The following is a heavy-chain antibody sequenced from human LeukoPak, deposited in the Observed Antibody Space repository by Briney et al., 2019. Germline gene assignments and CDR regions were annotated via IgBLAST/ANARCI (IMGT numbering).Heavy chain of an antibody. D-gene: IGHD1-26*01. CDR2: IYTSGST. CDR3: ARGALGVEVGATTFPYYFDY. J-gene: IGHJ4*02. V-gene: IGHV4-4*07. CDR1: GGSISSYY. Sequence: SETLSLTCTVSGGSISSYYWSWIRQPAGKGLEWIGRIYTSGSTNYNPSLKSRVTMSVDTSKNQFSLKLSSVTAADTAVYYCARGALGVEVGATTFPYYFDYWGQGTLVTVSS.